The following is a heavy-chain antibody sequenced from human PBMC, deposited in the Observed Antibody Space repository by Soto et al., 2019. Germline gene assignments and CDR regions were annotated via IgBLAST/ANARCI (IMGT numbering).Heavy chain of an antibody. CDR1: GFTFSSYE. J-gene: IGHJ3*02. V-gene: IGHV3-48*03. CDR2: ISSSGSTI. CDR3: ARDGSHRKYAFDI. Sequence: GGSLRLSCAASGFTFSSYEMNWVRQAPGKGLEWVSYISSSGSTIYYADSVKGRFTISRDNAKNSLYLQMNSLRAEDTAVYYCARDGSHRKYAFDIWGQGTMVTVSS.